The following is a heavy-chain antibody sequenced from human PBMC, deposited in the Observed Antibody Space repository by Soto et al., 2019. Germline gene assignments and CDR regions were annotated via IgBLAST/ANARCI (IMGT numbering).Heavy chain of an antibody. J-gene: IGHJ4*02. CDR3: ARDRPYYSDNDYGVSF. Sequence: QIQLVQSGAEVKKPGASVKVSCQTSGYTFTTSGLSWVRQAPGQALEWMGWISAFNGYTSYAQKFRGSVTMSTDKSTNTAYMELRSLRSDDTAVYYCARDRPYYSDNDYGVSFWGQGTLGTVAS. D-gene: IGHD5-12*01. CDR1: GYTFTTSG. CDR2: ISAFNGYT. V-gene: IGHV1-18*04.